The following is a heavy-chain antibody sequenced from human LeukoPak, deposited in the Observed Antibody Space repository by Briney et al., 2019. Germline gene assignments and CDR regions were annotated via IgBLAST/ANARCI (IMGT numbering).Heavy chain of an antibody. V-gene: IGHV3-74*01. Sequence: LTGGSLRLSCAASGFTFSNYWMHWVRQAPGEELVWVSRIKSDGSSTSNADSVKGRFTISRDNAKNTVYLQMNSLRAEDTAVYYCARGFTIFGVVNDAFDIWGQGTMVTVSS. J-gene: IGHJ3*02. CDR2: IKSDGSST. CDR1: GFTFSNYW. CDR3: ARGFTIFGVVNDAFDI. D-gene: IGHD3-3*01.